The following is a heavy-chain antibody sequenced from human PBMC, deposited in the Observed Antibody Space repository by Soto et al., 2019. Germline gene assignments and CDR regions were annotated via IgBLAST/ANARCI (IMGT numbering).Heavy chain of an antibody. J-gene: IGHJ6*02. Sequence: PGGSLRLSCAASGFTFSSYAMSWVRQAPGKGLEWVSAISGSGGSTYYADSVKGRFTISRDNSKNTLYLQMNSLRAEDTAVYYCAKAGWDCSSTRCYLRYYGMDVWGQGTTVTAP. CDR1: GFTFSSYA. CDR2: ISGSGGST. D-gene: IGHD2-2*01. CDR3: AKAGWDCSSTRCYLRYYGMDV. V-gene: IGHV3-23*01.